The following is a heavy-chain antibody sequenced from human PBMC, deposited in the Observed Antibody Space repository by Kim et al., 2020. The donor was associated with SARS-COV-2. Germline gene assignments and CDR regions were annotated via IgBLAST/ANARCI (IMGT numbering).Heavy chain of an antibody. J-gene: IGHJ4*02. Sequence: YSPSIKGKVTISADKSISTAYLQWSSLKASDTAMYYCARQEQWLVHFDYWGQGTLVTVSS. D-gene: IGHD6-19*01. V-gene: IGHV5-51*01. CDR3: ARQEQWLVHFDY.